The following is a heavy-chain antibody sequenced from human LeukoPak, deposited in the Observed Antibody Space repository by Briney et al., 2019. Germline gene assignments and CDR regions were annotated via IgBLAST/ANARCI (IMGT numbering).Heavy chain of an antibody. D-gene: IGHD6-19*01. V-gene: IGHV1-69*13. CDR3: AGDSSGWPPLSYMDV. CDR1: GYTFTSYA. Sequence: GASVKVSCKASGYTFTSYAMHWVRQAPGQGLEWMGGIIPIFGTANYAQKFQGRVTITADESTSTAYMELSSLRSEDTAVYYCAGDSSGWPPLSYMDVWGQGTTVTVSS. J-gene: IGHJ6*02. CDR2: IIPIFGTA.